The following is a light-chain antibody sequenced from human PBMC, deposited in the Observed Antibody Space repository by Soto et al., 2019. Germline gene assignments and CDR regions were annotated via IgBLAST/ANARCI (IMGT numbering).Light chain of an antibody. CDR3: QQYSGYWT. Sequence: SQMTQSPSTLSASVGDRVTITCRASQSISSWLAWYQQKPGKAPKLLIYKASSLESGVPSRFSGSGSGTEFTLSISSLQPDDYATYYCQQYSGYWTFGQGTKVEIK. J-gene: IGKJ1*01. CDR1: QSISSW. CDR2: KAS. V-gene: IGKV1-5*03.